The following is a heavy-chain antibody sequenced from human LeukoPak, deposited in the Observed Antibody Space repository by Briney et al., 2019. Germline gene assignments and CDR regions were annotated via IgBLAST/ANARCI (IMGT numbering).Heavy chain of an antibody. CDR2: IYHSGST. CDR3: AGRSGSSSWYSLDY. Sequence: SETLSLTCTVSGGSISSSSYYWGWLRQPPGKGLEWIGSIYHSGSTYYNPSLKSRVTISVDRSKNQFSLKLSSVTAADTAVYYCAGRSGSSSWYSLDYWGQGTLVTVSS. CDR1: GGSISSSSYY. V-gene: IGHV4-39*07. J-gene: IGHJ4*02. D-gene: IGHD6-13*01.